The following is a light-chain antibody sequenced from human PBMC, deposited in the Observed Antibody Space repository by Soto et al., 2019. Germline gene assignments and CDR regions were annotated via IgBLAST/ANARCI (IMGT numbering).Light chain of an antibody. J-gene: IGLJ1*01. CDR1: SSDVGGYNF. Sequence: QSALTQPASVSGSPGQSITISCTGTSSDVGGYNFVTWYQQHPGEAPKLMIHDVSSRASGVPNRFSGSKSGTTASLTISGLQAEDEADYYCCSYASSTSYVFGTGTKVTDL. V-gene: IGLV2-14*03. CDR2: DVS. CDR3: CSYASSTSYV.